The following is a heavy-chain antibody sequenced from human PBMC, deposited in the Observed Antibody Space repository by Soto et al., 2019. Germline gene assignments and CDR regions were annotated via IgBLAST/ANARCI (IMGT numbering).Heavy chain of an antibody. Sequence: QVQLVQSGTEVKKPGASVKVSCKASGYTFNSYGISWVRQAPGQGLEWMGWISPYDDNTNYTQNPQGRVTMTTDTSRRTTYRELSGIRSDYTAAYYCARGGYYVSSGSPNYHYYGMDAWGQGTTVTVS. CDR1: GYTFNSYG. J-gene: IGHJ6*02. CDR2: ISPYDDNT. V-gene: IGHV1-18*01. D-gene: IGHD3-22*01. CDR3: ARGGYYVSSGSPNYHYYGMDA.